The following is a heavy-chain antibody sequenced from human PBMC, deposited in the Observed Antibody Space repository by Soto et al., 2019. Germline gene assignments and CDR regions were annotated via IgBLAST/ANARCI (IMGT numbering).Heavy chain of an antibody. CDR2: ISYDGSNK. V-gene: IGHV3-30*18. CDR3: AKEGSSSSWYVVGNYYYYYGMDV. J-gene: IGHJ6*02. CDR1: GFTFSSYG. Sequence: GGSLRLSCAASGFTFSSYGMHWVRQAPGKGLEWVAVISYDGSNKYYADSVKGRFTISRDNSKNTLYLQMNSLRAEDTAVYYCAKEGSSSSWYVVGNYYYYYGMDVWGQGTTVTVSS. D-gene: IGHD6-13*01.